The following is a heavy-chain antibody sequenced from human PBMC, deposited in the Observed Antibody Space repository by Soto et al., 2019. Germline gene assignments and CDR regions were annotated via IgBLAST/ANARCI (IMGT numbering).Heavy chain of an antibody. V-gene: IGHV3-49*03. D-gene: IGHD2-15*01. CDR3: TRCSGGSCWTVDY. Sequence: GGSLRLSCTGCGFTFGDYAMNWFRQAPGKGLEWVGFIRSKAYGGTTQYAASVKDIFSISRDDSKSIVYLQMNSLKTEDTAVYYCTRCSGGSCWTVDYWGQATLVTVSS. J-gene: IGHJ4*02. CDR2: IRSKAYGGTT. CDR1: GFTFGDYA.